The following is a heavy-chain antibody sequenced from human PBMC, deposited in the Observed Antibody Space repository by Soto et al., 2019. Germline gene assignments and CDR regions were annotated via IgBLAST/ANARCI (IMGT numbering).Heavy chain of an antibody. V-gene: IGHV4-31*03. D-gene: IGHD4-17*01. CDR2: IYYSGST. J-gene: IGHJ6*02. Sequence: LSLTCTVSGGSISSGGYYWSWIRQHPGKGLEWIGYIYYSGSTYYNPSLKSRVTISVDTSKNQFSLKLSSVTAADTAVYYCARDRIIGLGDYPRDYCYGTDVWGPGTTVTVSS. CDR3: ARDRIIGLGDYPRDYCYGTDV. CDR1: GGSISSGGYY.